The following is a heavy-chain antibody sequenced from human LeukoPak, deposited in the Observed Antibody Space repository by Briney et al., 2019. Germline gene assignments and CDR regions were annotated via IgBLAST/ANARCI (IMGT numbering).Heavy chain of an antibody. J-gene: IGHJ6*03. CDR1: GYSISSGYY. CDR2: IYHSGST. CDR3: ASLGPITLFMDV. D-gene: IGHD1-14*01. Sequence: SETLSLTCTVSGYSISSGYYWGWIRQPPGKGLEWIGSIYHSGSTYYNPSLKSRVTISVDTSKNQFSLKLSSVTAADTAVYYCASLGPITLFMDVWGKGTTVTVSS. V-gene: IGHV4-38-2*02.